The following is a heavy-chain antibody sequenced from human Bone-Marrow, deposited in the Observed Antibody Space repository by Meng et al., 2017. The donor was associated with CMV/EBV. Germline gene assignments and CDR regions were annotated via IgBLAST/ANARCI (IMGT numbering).Heavy chain of an antibody. J-gene: IGHJ6*02. CDR2: IWYDGSNK. Sequence: SLKISCAASGFTFSSYGMHWVRQAPGKGLEWVAVIWYDGSNKYYADSVKGRFTISRDNSKNTLYLQMNSLRAEDTAVYYCAKTFTSRRDYYYGMDVWGQGTTVTVSS. V-gene: IGHV3-33*06. CDR1: GFTFSSYG. D-gene: IGHD2-2*01. CDR3: AKTFTSRRDYYYGMDV.